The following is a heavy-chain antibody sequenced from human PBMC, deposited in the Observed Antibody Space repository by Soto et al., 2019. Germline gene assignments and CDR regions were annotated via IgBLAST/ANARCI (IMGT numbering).Heavy chain of an antibody. Sequence: SGPTLVNPTQTLTLTCTFSGFSLSTNGVGVGWIRQPPGKALEWLALIYWNDDKRYSPSLKSRLSITKDTSRKQVVLTMTNVDPVDRATYYCAHTHDFCSGYYPGFDYCGQGTPVTVSS. J-gene: IGHJ4*02. D-gene: IGHD3-3*01. CDR3: AHTHDFCSGYYPGFDY. CDR2: IYWNDDK. V-gene: IGHV2-5*01. CDR1: GFSLSTNGVG.